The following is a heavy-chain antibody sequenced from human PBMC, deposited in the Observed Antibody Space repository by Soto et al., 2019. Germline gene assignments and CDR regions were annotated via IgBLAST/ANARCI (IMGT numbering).Heavy chain of an antibody. Sequence: QITLKESGRSLVKPTQTVTLTCTFSGFSFSTSGVGVGWIRQPPGKALEWLAHIYWDDAKRFSPSLKNRLTITRDTSKNQVVLTMTNMDPVDTATYYCAHVGTIFGLVILFDYWGQGTLVTVSS. D-gene: IGHD3-3*01. J-gene: IGHJ4*02. CDR1: GFSFSTSGVG. CDR3: AHVGTIFGLVILFDY. V-gene: IGHV2-5*02. CDR2: IYWDDAK.